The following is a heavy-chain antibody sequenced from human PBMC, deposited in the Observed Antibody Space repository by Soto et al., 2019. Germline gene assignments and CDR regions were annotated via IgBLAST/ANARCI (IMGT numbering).Heavy chain of an antibody. D-gene: IGHD4-17*01. CDR1: GGSFSTYG. CDR2: IIPKFGTT. V-gene: IGHV1-69*13. J-gene: IGHJ4*02. Sequence: QVQLVQSGAEVKKPGSSVKVSCKASGGSFSTYGINWVRLAPGQGRKWMGGIIPKFGTTNYAQKFRGRVTITADKATNTAYLELNYLRPEDTAVYVCARELAPNYGCNSLSLDYWGQGTLVTVSS. CDR3: ARELAPNYGCNSLSLDY.